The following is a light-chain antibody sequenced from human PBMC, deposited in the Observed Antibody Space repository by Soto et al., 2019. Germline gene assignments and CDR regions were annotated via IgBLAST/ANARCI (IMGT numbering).Light chain of an antibody. CDR1: PSVSSSF. CDR2: AAA. Sequence: IVLPQSPGTLSLSPGERATLSCRASPSVSSSFLAWYPQHPGQAPRLLICAAARRATSIPDRCSGSGSGTDFTLTISRLEPEDFALYYCQQYGNSDPITFGQGTRPDI. J-gene: IGKJ5*01. V-gene: IGKV3-20*01. CDR3: QQYGNSDPIT.